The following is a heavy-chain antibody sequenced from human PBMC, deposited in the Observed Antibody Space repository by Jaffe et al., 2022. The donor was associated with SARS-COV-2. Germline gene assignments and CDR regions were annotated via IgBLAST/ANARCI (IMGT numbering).Heavy chain of an antibody. Sequence: QVQLQQWGAGLLKPSETLSLTCAVYGGSFSGFFWSWIRQPPGKGLEWIGEINPSGSTNYNPSLESRITMSIDTSKNQFSLKLSSVTAADAAVYYCARGRPRSTIFGVVITLTPGYYFEYWGQGILVTVSS. CDR3: ARGRPRSTIFGVVITLTPGYYFEY. V-gene: IGHV4-34*01. CDR2: INPSGST. CDR1: GGSFSGFF. J-gene: IGHJ4*02. D-gene: IGHD3-3*01.